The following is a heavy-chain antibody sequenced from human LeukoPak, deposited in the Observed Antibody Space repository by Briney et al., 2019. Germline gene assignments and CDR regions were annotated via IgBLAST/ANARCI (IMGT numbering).Heavy chain of an antibody. V-gene: IGHV4-61*01. CDR3: ARGGYEGFDY. Sequence: SESLSLTCTVSGVSVSSGSYYWGWIRPPPGKGLEWIGYIYYSGSTNYNPSINSRVTISVDTSKNQFSLKLSSVTAADTAVYYCARGGYEGFDYWGQGTLVTVSS. CDR2: IYYSGST. D-gene: IGHD1-1*01. J-gene: IGHJ4*02. CDR1: GVSVSSGSYY.